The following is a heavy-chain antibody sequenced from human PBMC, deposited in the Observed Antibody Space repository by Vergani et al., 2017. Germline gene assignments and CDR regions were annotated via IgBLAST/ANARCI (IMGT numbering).Heavy chain of an antibody. V-gene: IGHV4-39*01. CDR3: ASKRGACRAAYCHSYDF. Sequence: QVQLQESGPGLVKPSETLSLTCTVSGDSVISTDYHWGWLRHPPGKGLEWIGSMDYSGSTSYNPSLESRISISFETPKNQFSLRLTSVTAADTAVYYCASKRGACRAAYCHSYDFWGPGTLVGVSS. CDR1: GDSVISTDYH. J-gene: IGHJ4*02. CDR2: MDYSGST. D-gene: IGHD2-15*01.